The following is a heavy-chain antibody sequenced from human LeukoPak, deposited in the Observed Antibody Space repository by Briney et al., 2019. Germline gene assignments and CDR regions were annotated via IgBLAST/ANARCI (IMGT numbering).Heavy chain of an antibody. CDR3: ARVERPTTYYDFWSGYHHYMDV. J-gene: IGHJ6*03. Sequence: SETLSLTCTVSGGSISSYYWSWIRQPPGKGLESIGYIYYSGSTNYNPSLKSRVTISVDTSKNQFSLKLSSVTAADTAVYYCARVERPTTYYDFWSGYHHYMDVWGKGTTVTVSS. CDR2: IYYSGST. D-gene: IGHD3-3*01. V-gene: IGHV4-59*01. CDR1: GGSISSYY.